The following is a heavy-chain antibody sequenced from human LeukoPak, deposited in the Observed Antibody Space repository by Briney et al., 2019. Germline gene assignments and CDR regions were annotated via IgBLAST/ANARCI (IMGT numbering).Heavy chain of an antibody. CDR1: GGSISSYY. D-gene: IGHD3-22*01. V-gene: IGHV4-59*01. CDR2: IYYSGST. CDR3: ARDLSLYYYDSSAPEYYFDY. J-gene: IGHJ4*02. Sequence: PSETLSLTCTVSGGSISSYYWSWIRQPPGKGLEWIGYIYYSGSTNYNPSLKSRVTISVDTSKNQFSLKLSSVTAADTAVYYCARDLSLYYYDSSAPEYYFDYWGQGTLVTVSS.